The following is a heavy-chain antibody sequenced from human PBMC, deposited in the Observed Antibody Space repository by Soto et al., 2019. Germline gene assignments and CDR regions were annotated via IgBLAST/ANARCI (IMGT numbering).Heavy chain of an antibody. D-gene: IGHD5-12*01. CDR1: GFTFSSYS. J-gene: IGHJ4*02. V-gene: IGHV3-21*01. CDR3: ARDESRDGYNKGFDY. Sequence: PGGSLRLSCSASGFTFSSYSMNWVRQAPGKGLEWVSSISSSSSYIYYADSVKGRFTISRDNAKNSLYLQMNSLRAEDTAVYYCARDESRDGYNKGFDYWGQGTLVTVSS. CDR2: ISSSSSYI.